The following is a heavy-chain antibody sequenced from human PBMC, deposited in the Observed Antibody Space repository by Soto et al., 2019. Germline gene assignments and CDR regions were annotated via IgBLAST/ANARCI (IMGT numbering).Heavy chain of an antibody. D-gene: IGHD1-1*01. CDR3: ARHLSTTIAPLPFGY. CDR1: GGSISSSSYY. Sequence: PSETLSLTCTVSGGSISSSSYYWGWIRQPPGKGLEWIGSIYYSGSTYYNPSLKSRVTISVDTSKNQFSLKLSSVTAADTAVYYCARHLSTTIAPLPFGYWGQGTLVT. J-gene: IGHJ4*02. CDR2: IYYSGST. V-gene: IGHV4-39*01.